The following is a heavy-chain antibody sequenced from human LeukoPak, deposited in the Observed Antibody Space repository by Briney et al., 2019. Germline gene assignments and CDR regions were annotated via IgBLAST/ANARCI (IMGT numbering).Heavy chain of an antibody. CDR1: GFTFSTYG. V-gene: IGHV3-30*02. Sequence: GGSLRLSCAASGFTFSTYGMHWVRQAPGKGLEWVAFIRYDGRNKYYADSVKGRFTISRDDSKNTAYLQMNSLKTEDTAVYYCTRDSGSYLSRSLGNDAFDIWGQGTMVTVSS. CDR3: TRDSGSYLSRSLGNDAFDI. J-gene: IGHJ3*02. CDR2: IRYDGRNK. D-gene: IGHD1-26*01.